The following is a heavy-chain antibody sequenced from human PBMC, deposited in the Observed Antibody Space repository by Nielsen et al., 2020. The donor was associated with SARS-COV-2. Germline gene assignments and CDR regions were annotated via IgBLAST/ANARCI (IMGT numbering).Heavy chain of an antibody. CDR1: EYTFTGYY. D-gene: IGHD1-26*01. J-gene: IGHJ4*02. Sequence: ASVKVSCKASEYTFTGYYMHWVRQAPGQGFEWMGRINPNSGGTNYAQKFQGRVTMTRDTSISTAYMELSRLRSDDTAVYYCARETGGIVGATTFDYWGQGTLVTVSS. V-gene: IGHV1-2*06. CDR3: ARETGGIVGATTFDY. CDR2: INPNSGGT.